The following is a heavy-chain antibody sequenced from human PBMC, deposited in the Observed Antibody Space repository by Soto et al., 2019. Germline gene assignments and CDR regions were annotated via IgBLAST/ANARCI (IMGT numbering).Heavy chain of an antibody. Sequence: SETLSLTCAVSGGSISSINWWSWIRQPPGEGLEWIGEIYHSGSTNYNPSLKSRVTISVDKSKNQFSLKLSSVTAADTAVYYCARVNLDYVTGMDVWGQGTTVTVSS. J-gene: IGHJ6*02. CDR1: GGSISSINW. CDR3: ARVNLDYVTGMDV. V-gene: IGHV4-4*02. D-gene: IGHD4-17*01. CDR2: IYHSGST.